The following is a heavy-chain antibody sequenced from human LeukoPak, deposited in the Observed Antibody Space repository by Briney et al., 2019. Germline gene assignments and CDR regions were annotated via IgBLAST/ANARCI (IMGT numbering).Heavy chain of an antibody. Sequence: GGSLRLSCAASGFTFSSYAMSWVRQAPGKGLEWVSAISGSGGSTYYADSVKGRFTISRDNSKNTLYLQMNSLGAEDTAVYYCARSLRVRGVPDYMDVWGKGTTVTISS. CDR1: GFTFSSYA. J-gene: IGHJ6*03. D-gene: IGHD3-10*01. V-gene: IGHV3-23*01. CDR3: ARSLRVRGVPDYMDV. CDR2: ISGSGGST.